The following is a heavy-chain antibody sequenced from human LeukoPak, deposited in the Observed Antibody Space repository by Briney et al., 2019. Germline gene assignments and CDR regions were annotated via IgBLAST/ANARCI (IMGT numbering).Heavy chain of an antibody. CDR2: IYYSGST. CDR1: GGSISSGGYY. CDR3: ARGMATFSYYFDY. V-gene: IGHV4-31*03. J-gene: IGHJ4*02. D-gene: IGHD5-24*01. Sequence: SQTLSLTCTVSGGSISSGGYYWSWIRQHPGKGPEWIGYIYYSGSTYYNPSLKSRVTISVDTSKNQFSLKLSSVTAADTAVYYCARGMATFSYYFDYWGQGTLVTVSS.